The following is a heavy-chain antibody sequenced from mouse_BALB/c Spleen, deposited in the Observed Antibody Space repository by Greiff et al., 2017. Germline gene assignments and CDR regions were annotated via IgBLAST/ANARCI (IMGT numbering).Heavy chain of an antibody. Sequence: EVKLMESGPELVKPGASVKMSCKASGYTFTSYVMHWVKQKPGQGLEWIGYINPYNDGTKYNEKFKGKATLTSDKSSSTAYMELSSLTSEDSAVYYCARSGYGSYAMDDWGQGTSVTVSS. CDR3: ARSGYGSYAMDD. CDR1: GYTFTSYV. CDR2: INPYNDGT. D-gene: IGHD2-1*01. V-gene: IGHV1-14*01. J-gene: IGHJ4*01.